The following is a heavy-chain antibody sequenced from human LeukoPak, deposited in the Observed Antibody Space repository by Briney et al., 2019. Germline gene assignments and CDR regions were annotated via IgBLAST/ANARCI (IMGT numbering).Heavy chain of an antibody. J-gene: IGHJ4*02. D-gene: IGHD6-19*01. V-gene: IGHV4-59*12. CDR1: GGSISGYC. CDR2: ISYSGST. CDR3: ARDGRAGSLFAY. Sequence: SETLSLTCTVSGGSISGYCWSWIRQPPGKGLEWVGYISYSGSTNYNPSLNSRVTISVDTSKNQFSLKLSSVTAADTAIYYCARDGRAGSLFAYWGQGTLVTVSS.